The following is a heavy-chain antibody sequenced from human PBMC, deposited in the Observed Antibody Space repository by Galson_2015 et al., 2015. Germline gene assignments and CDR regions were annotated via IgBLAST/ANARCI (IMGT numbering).Heavy chain of an antibody. D-gene: IGHD2-2*01. V-gene: IGHV3-30*18. Sequence: LILSCAASGFTFRSYGMHWVRPAPVQGMEWVAVISYDGSNKYYADSVKGRFTISRDNSKNTLYLQMNSLRAEDTAVYYCAKDLNQLLLDRAGGHFDYWGQGTLVTVSS. J-gene: IGHJ4*02. CDR3: AKDLNQLLLDRAGGHFDY. CDR2: ISYDGSNK. CDR1: GFTFRSYG.